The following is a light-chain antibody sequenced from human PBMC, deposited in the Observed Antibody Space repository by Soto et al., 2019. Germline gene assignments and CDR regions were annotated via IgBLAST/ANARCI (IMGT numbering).Light chain of an antibody. CDR3: CSYAGRTTTYV. Sequence: QSALTQPASVSGSPGQSITISCTGTSRDIGSYDLVSWYQQHPGKVPKLIISDVNKRPSGVSHRFSGSKSGNAASLTISGLQAEDDAEYYCCSYAGRTTTYVLVTGTKLTVL. CDR2: DVN. V-gene: IGLV2-23*02. J-gene: IGLJ1*01. CDR1: SRDIGSYDL.